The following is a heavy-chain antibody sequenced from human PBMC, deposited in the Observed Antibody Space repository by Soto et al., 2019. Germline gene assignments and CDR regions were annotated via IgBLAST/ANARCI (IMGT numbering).Heavy chain of an antibody. V-gene: IGHV3-7*01. Sequence: EVQLVESGGGLVQPGGSLRLPCAASGFTFSTYWMTWVRQPPGKGLEWVPSINQDGSERSYVDSVRGRFTISRDNAKNSLYRQMTRPRAEDTAVCYCVCGGNFFVYWGQGALVTVSP. CDR2: INQDGSER. J-gene: IGHJ4*02. D-gene: IGHD3-16*01. CDR1: GFTFSTYW. CDR3: VCGGNFFVY.